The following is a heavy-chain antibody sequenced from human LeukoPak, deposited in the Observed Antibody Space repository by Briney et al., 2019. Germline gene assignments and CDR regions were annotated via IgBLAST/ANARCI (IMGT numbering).Heavy chain of an antibody. V-gene: IGHV3-48*04. CDR3: AREDYGSGSPPRGMDV. D-gene: IGHD3-10*01. Sequence: GGSLRLSCADSGFSLSNYWMHWVRQAPGKGLEWVSYISSSGTTIYYADSVKGRFTISRDNAKNSLYLQMNSLRAEDTAVYYCAREDYGSGSPPRGMDVWGQGTTVTVSS. CDR1: GFSLSNYW. CDR2: ISSSGTTI. J-gene: IGHJ6*02.